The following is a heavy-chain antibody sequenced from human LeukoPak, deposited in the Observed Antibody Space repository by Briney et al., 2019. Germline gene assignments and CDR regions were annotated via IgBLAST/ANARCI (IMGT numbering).Heavy chain of an antibody. V-gene: IGHV1-69*06. J-gene: IGHJ4*02. CDR2: IIPIFGTA. Sequence: SVKVSCKASGGTFISYTVSWVRQAPGQGLEWMGGIIPIFGTANYAQKFQGRVTITADKSTSTAYMELSSLRSEDTAVCYCARSSVVTAMVHLDYWGQGTLVTVSS. D-gene: IGHD2-21*02. CDR1: GGTFISYT. CDR3: ARSSVVTAMVHLDY.